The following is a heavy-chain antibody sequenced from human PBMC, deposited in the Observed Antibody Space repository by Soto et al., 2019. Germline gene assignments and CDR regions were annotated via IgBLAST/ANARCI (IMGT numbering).Heavy chain of an antibody. V-gene: IGHV3-48*02. CDR3: PRDFTWSEVY. Sequence: PGGSLRLSCAASGFTYSNYAMNWVRQAPEKGLEWVAYISASSSSIYYADSVKGRFTISRDNAKNSLYLQMNSLRDEDTAVDYRPRDFTWSEVYWGQGVQVTVAS. CDR1: GFTYSNYA. J-gene: IGHJ4*02. CDR2: ISASSSSI. D-gene: IGHD3-3*01.